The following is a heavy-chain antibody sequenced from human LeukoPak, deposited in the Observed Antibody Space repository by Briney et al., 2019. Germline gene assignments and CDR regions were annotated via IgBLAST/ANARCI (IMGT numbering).Heavy chain of an antibody. CDR3: ARDRYDSSGYTYYFDY. V-gene: IGHV3-64*01. CDR1: GFTFSSYA. J-gene: IGHJ4*02. Sequence: GGSLRLSCAASGFTFSSYAMHWVRQAPGKGLEYVSAISSNGGSTYYANSVKGRFTISRDNSKNTLYLQMGSLRAEDMAVYYCARDRYDSSGYTYYFDYWGQGTLVTVSS. CDR2: ISSNGGST. D-gene: IGHD3-22*01.